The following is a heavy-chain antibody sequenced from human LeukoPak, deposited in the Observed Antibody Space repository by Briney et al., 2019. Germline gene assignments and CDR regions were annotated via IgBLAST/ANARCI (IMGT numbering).Heavy chain of an antibody. CDR2: IWYDGSNK. J-gene: IGHJ4*02. V-gene: IGHV3-33*08. Sequence: GGSLRLSCAASGFSFNSYAMSWVRQAPGKGLEWVAVIWYDGSNKYYADSVKGRFTISRDNSKNTLYLQMNSLRAEDTAVYYCAREELSRDSSGYYLDYWGQGTLVTVSS. CDR3: AREELSRDSSGYYLDY. CDR1: GFSFNSYA. D-gene: IGHD3-22*01.